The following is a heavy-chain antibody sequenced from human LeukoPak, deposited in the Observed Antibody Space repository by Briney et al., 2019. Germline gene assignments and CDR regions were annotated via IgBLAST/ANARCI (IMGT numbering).Heavy chain of an antibody. V-gene: IGHV3-30*18. CDR3: AKDGDYYGSGSAPYYYYGMDV. CDR2: ISYDGSNK. J-gene: IGHJ6*02. CDR1: GFTFSSYG. Sequence: PGRSLRLSCAASGFTFSSYGMHWVRQAPGKGLEWVAVISYDGSNKYYADSVKGRFTISRDNSKNTLYLQMNSLRAGNTAVYYCAKDGDYYGSGSAPYYYYGMDVWGQGTTVTVSS. D-gene: IGHD3-10*01.